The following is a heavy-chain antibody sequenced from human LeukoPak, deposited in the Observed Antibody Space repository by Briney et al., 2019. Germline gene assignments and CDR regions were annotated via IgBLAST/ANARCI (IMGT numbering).Heavy chain of an antibody. CDR2: ISYDGSNK. CDR1: GFTFSSYA. Sequence: GGSLRLSCAASGFTFSSYAMHWVRQAPGKGLEWVAVISYDGSNKYYADSVKGRFTISRDNSKNTLYLQMNSLRAEDTAVYYCARAYDSSGYYGLFGYWGQGTLVTVSS. D-gene: IGHD3-22*01. V-gene: IGHV3-30-3*01. CDR3: ARAYDSSGYYGLFGY. J-gene: IGHJ4*02.